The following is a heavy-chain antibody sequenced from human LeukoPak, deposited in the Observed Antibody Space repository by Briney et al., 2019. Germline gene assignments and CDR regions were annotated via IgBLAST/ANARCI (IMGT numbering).Heavy chain of an antibody. CDR3: ARGITVTTGHGGLDY. V-gene: IGHV4-59*01. D-gene: IGHD4-17*01. J-gene: IGHJ4*02. CDR2: IYYSGST. Sequence: SETLSLTCTVSGGSINSYYWSWIRQPPGKGLEWIGYIYYSGSTNYNPSLKSRVTISVDTSKNQFSLKPSSVTAADAAVYYCARGITVTTGHGGLDYWGQGTLVTVSS. CDR1: GGSINSYY.